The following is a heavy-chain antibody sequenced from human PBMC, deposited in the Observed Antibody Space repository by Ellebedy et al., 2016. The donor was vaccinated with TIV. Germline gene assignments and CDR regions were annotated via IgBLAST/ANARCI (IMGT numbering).Heavy chain of an antibody. J-gene: IGHJ6*02. V-gene: IGHV1-69*05. Sequence: ASVKVSCKASGYTFTSYGISWVRQAPGQGLEWMGGIIPIFGTANYAQKFQGRVTMTRDTSTSTVYMELSSLRSEDTAVYYCAGATVTTSYYYYGMDVWGQGTTVTVSS. D-gene: IGHD4-17*01. CDR2: IIPIFGTA. CDR1: GYTFTSYG. CDR3: AGATVTTSYYYYGMDV.